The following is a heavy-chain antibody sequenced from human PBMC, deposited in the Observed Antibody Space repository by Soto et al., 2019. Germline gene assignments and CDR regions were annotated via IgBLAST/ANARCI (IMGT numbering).Heavy chain of an antibody. CDR3: AKDWGSYYSEEYIQP. CDR2: LTGSGDTT. D-gene: IGHD3-10*01. CDR1: GFTFSSYA. J-gene: IGHJ1*01. V-gene: IGHV3-23*01. Sequence: EVQLLDSGGGLVQPGGSLRLSCAASGFTFSSYAMTWVRQAPGKGLEWVSSLTGSGDTTYYADSVKGRFTISRDNARNTLYLHMNSLRAEDTAIYYCAKDWGSYYSEEYIQPWGQGTLVTVSS.